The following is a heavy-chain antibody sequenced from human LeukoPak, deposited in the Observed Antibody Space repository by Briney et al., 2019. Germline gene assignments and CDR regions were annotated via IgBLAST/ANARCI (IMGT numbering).Heavy chain of an antibody. D-gene: IGHD2-2*01. Sequence: ASVTVSCKASGYTFTTYGITWVREAPGQGPEWMGWISGSTGNTLYAQNVQGRVTMTTDTATSTAYMELRSLRSDDTAVYYCARVGRDCSSINCYWEDWFDPWGQGTLVIVSS. CDR1: GYTFTTYG. J-gene: IGHJ5*02. CDR3: ARVGRDCSSINCYWEDWFDP. V-gene: IGHV1-18*01. CDR2: ISGSTGNT.